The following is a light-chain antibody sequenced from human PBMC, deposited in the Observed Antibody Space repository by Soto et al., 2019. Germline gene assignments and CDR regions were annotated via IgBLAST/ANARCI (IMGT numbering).Light chain of an antibody. J-gene: IGLJ2*01. CDR3: ATWDSSLTGEV. V-gene: IGLV1-51*01. Sequence: QSVLTQPPSVSAAPGQKVTISCSGSSSNIGNNYVSWYQQLPGTAPKLLIYDSNKRPSGIPDRFSGSKSGTSATLDITGLQTGDEADYYCATWDSSLTGEVFGGGTTLTVL. CDR2: DSN. CDR1: SSNIGNNY.